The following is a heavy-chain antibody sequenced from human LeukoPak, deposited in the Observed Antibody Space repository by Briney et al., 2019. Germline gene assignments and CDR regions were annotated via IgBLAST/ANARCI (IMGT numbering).Heavy chain of an antibody. CDR3: ARIARRSIVGATVFDAFDI. D-gene: IGHD1-26*01. V-gene: IGHV1-3*01. Sequence: ASETLSCKASGYTFTIYAMYWVRLAHGQRIEWMGWINAGNGNTKYSQKFQGRVTITRDESASTAYMELSSLRSDDTAVYYCARIARRSIVGATVFDAFDIWGQGTMVSVS. CDR1: GYTFTIYA. J-gene: IGHJ3*02. CDR2: INAGNGNT.